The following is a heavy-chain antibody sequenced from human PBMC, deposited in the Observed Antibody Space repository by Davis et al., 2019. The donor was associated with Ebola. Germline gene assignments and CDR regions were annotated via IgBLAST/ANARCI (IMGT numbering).Heavy chain of an antibody. CDR3: AREAHYYGSGSYYNVCYFDY. CDR2: IRYDGSNK. J-gene: IGHJ4*02. CDR1: GFTFSSYG. V-gene: IGHV3-30*02. D-gene: IGHD3-10*01. Sequence: GESLKISCAASGFTFSSYGMHWVRQAPGKGLEWVAFIRYDGSNKYYADSVKGRFTISRDNSKNTLYLQMNSLRAEDTAVYYCAREAHYYGSGSYYNVCYFDYWGQGTLVTVSS.